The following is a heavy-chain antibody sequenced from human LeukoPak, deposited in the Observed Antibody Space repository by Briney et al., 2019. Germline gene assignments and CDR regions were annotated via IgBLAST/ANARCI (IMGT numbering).Heavy chain of an antibody. CDR1: GGSISSGSYY. J-gene: IGHJ6*02. CDR3: ARAGYTYYYGSGSYAYYYYYGMDV. CDR2: IYTSGST. V-gene: IGHV4-61*02. D-gene: IGHD3-10*01. Sequence: SETLSLTCTVSGGSISSGSYYWSWIRQPAGKGLEWIGRIYTSGSTNYNPSLKSRVTISVNTSKNQFSLKLSSVTAADTAVCYCARAGYTYYYGSGSYAYYYYYGMDVWGQGTTVTVSS.